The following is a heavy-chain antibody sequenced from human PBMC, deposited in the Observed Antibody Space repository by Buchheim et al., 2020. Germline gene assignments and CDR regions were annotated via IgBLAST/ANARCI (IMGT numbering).Heavy chain of an antibody. CDR1: GFTFSSYG. J-gene: IGHJ3*02. CDR2: IWYDGSNK. D-gene: IGHD3-10*01. CDR3: ARDRNLLWFGEPHDAFDI. Sequence: QVQLVESGGGVVQPGRSLRLSCAASGFTFSSYGMHWVRQAPGKGLEWVAVIWYDGSNKYYADSVKGRFTISRDNSKNTLYLQMNSLRAEDTAVYYCARDRNLLWFGEPHDAFDIWGQGT. V-gene: IGHV3-33*01.